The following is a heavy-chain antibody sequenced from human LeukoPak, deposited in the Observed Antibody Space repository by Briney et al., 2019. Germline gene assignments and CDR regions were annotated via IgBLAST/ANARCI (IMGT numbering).Heavy chain of an antibody. CDR2: IYSGGST. Sequence: GGSLRLSCAVSGFTVSYNYMSWLRQAPGKGLEWVSVIYSGGSTYYADSVKGRFTISRDNSKNTLFLQMNSLRAEDTAVYYCARDALGNYDTSGYLGYWGQGTLVTVSS. V-gene: IGHV3-53*01. J-gene: IGHJ4*02. CDR3: ARDALGNYDTSGYLGY. CDR1: GFTVSYNY. D-gene: IGHD3-22*01.